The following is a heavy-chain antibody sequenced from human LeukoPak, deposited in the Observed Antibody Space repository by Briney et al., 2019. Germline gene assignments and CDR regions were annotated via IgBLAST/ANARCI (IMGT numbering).Heavy chain of an antibody. J-gene: IGHJ4*02. CDR1: GGSISSGGYS. D-gene: IGHD3-22*01. CDR3: ARGPYYYDSSGYIDY. V-gene: IGHV4-30-2*01. CDR2: IYHSGST. Sequence: PSETLSLTCAVSGGSISSGGYSWSWIRQPPGKGLEWIGYIYHSGSTYYNPSLKSRVTISVDRSKNQFSLELSSVTAADTAVYYCARGPYYYDSSGYIDYWGQGTLVTASS.